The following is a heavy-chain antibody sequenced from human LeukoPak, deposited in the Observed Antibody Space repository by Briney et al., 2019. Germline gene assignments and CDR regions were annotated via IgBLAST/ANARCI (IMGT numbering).Heavy chain of an antibody. J-gene: IGHJ6*02. CDR2: FDPEDGET. V-gene: IGHV1-24*01. CDR3: ATEFDSSGCMDV. D-gene: IGHD3-22*01. CDR1: GYTLTGLS. Sequence: ASVKVSCKVSGYTLTGLSMHWVRQAPGKGLEWMGGFDPEDGETIYAQKFQGRVTMTEDTSTDTAYMELSSLRSEDTAVYYCATEFDSSGCMDVWGQGTTVTVSS.